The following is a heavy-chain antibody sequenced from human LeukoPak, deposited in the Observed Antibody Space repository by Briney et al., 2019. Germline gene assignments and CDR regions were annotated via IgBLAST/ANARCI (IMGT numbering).Heavy chain of an antibody. CDR1: GGSISSYY. CDR2: IYYSGST. CDR3: ASSYAHPLDY. Sequence: SETLSLTCTVSGGSISSYYWSWIRQPPGKGLEWIGYIYYSGSTNYNPSLKSRVTISVDTSKNQFPLKLSSVTAADTAVYYCASSYAHPLDYWGQGTLVTVSS. D-gene: IGHD2-2*01. J-gene: IGHJ4*02. V-gene: IGHV4-59*01.